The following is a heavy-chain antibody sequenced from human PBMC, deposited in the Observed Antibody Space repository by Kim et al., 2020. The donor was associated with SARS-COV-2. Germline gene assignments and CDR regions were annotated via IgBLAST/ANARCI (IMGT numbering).Heavy chain of an antibody. CDR1: GFTFSTYA. Sequence: GGSLRLSCAASGFTFSTYAMHWVRQAPGKGLEWVAVIWYDGSDKYYADSVKGRFTISRDNSKNTLYLQMNSLRAEDTAVYYCARDGSGGYDWVDYWGQGTLVTVSS. D-gene: IGHD5-12*01. J-gene: IGHJ4*02. CDR2: IWYDGSDK. CDR3: ARDGSGGYDWVDY. V-gene: IGHV3-33*01.